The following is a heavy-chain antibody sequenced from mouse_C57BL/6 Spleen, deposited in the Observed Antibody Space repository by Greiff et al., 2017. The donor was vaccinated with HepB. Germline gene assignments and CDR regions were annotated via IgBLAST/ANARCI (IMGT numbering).Heavy chain of an antibody. CDR1: GYSFTDYN. D-gene: IGHD1-1*01. J-gene: IGHJ1*03. CDR2: INPNYGTT. V-gene: IGHV1-39*01. CDR3: ARREHCNGNWYFDV. Sequence: LVESGPELVKPGASVKISCKASGYSFTDYNMNWVKQSNGKSLEWIGVINPNYGTTSYNPKFKGKATLTVDQSSSTAYMQLNSLTSEDTAVYYCARREHCNGNWYFDVWGTGTTVTVSS.